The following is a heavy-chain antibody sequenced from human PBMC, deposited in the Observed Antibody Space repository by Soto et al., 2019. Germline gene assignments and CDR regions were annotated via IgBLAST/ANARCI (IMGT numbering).Heavy chain of an antibody. Sequence: QVQLVESGGGVVQPRRSLRLSCAASGFTFSSYGMHWVRQAPGKGLEWVAVISYDGSNKYYADSVKGRFTISRDNSKNTLYLQMNSLRAEDTAVYYCAKEPSITIFGVVIGNYFDYWGQGTLVTVSS. D-gene: IGHD3-3*01. CDR3: AKEPSITIFGVVIGNYFDY. CDR1: GFTFSSYG. CDR2: ISYDGSNK. V-gene: IGHV3-30*18. J-gene: IGHJ4*02.